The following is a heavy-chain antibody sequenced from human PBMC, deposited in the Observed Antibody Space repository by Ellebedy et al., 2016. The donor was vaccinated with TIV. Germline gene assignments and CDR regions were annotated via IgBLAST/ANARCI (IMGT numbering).Heavy chain of an antibody. CDR2: ISGSGGST. V-gene: IGHV3-23*01. D-gene: IGHD4-11*01. Sequence: PGGSLRLSCVASGFTFSSYAMSWVRQAPGKGLEWVSAISGSGGSTYYADSVKGRFTISRDNSKNTLYLQMNSLRAEDTAVYYCAKEVTYSNYYYYYGMDVWGQGTTVTVSS. CDR1: GFTFSSYA. J-gene: IGHJ6*02. CDR3: AKEVTYSNYYYYYGMDV.